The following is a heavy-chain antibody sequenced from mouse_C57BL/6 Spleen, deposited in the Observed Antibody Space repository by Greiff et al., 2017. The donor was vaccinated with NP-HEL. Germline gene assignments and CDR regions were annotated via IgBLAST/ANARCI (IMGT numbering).Heavy chain of an antibody. Sequence: VQLVESGAELVRPGTSVKVSCKASGYAFTNYLIEWVKQRPGQGLEWIGVINPGSGGTNYNEKFKGKATLTADKSSSTAYMQLSSLTSEASAVYFCARHDDYDDAMDYWGQGTSVTVSS. D-gene: IGHD2-4*01. J-gene: IGHJ4*01. CDR1: GYAFTNYL. CDR2: INPGSGGT. CDR3: ARHDDYDDAMDY. V-gene: IGHV1-54*01.